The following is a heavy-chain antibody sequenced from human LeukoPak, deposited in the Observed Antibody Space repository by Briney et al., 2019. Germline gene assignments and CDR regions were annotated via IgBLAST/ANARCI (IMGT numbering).Heavy chain of an antibody. CDR1: GFTFGDYA. CDR3: ARGQLVVVVAKPFDY. Sequence: GGSLRLSCAASGFTFGDYAMNWVRQAPGKGLEWVSSISSSSSYIYYADSVKGRFTISRDNAKNSLYLRMNSLRAEDTAVYYCARGQLVVVVAKPFDYWGQGTLVTVSS. CDR2: ISSSSSYI. V-gene: IGHV3-21*01. J-gene: IGHJ4*02. D-gene: IGHD2-15*01.